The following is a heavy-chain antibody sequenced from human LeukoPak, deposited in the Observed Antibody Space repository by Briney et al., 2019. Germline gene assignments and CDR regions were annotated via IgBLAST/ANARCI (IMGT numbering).Heavy chain of an antibody. CDR3: AKDYKVRSGEPPIDY. J-gene: IGHJ4*02. CDR2: IIESGGGT. Sequence: PGGSLRLSCAASGFTFSNYAMSWIRQAPGKGLEWVSGIIESGGGTHYADSVMGRFTISRDNSQNTLYLHMISLRAEDTAVYYCAKDYKVRSGEPPIDYWGQGTLVTVSS. D-gene: IGHD7-27*01. CDR1: GFTFSNYA. V-gene: IGHV3-23*01.